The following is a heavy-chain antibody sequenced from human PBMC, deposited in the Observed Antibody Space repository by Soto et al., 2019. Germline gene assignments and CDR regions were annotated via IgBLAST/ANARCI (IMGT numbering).Heavy chain of an antibody. J-gene: IGHJ4*02. Sequence: HPGGSLRLSCAASGFTFSSYEMHWVRQAPGKGLEWISYISSGGGTIYYADSVKGRFTISRDNPKNSLFLQMNSLRAEDTAVYYCARGSNPAYWGQGALVTFSS. V-gene: IGHV3-48*03. CDR1: GFTFSSYE. CDR2: ISSGGGTI. CDR3: ARGSNPAY.